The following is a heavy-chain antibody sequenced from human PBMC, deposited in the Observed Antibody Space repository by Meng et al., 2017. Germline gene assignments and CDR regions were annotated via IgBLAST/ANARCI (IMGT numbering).Heavy chain of an antibody. CDR1: GFTFSSYA. J-gene: IGHJ5*02. CDR3: ARDHLRPHSSGYYSNWFDP. D-gene: IGHD3-22*01. CDR2: ISYDGSNK. V-gene: IGHV3-30*04. Sequence: GGSLRLSCAASGFTFSSYAMHWVRQAPGKGLEWVAVISYDGSNKYYADSVKGRFTISRDNSKNTLYLQMNSLRAEDTDVYYCARDHLRPHSSGYYSNWFDPWGQGTLVTVSS.